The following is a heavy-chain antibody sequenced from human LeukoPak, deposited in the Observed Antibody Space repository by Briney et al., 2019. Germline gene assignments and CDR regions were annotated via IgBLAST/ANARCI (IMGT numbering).Heavy chain of an antibody. CDR1: GFTFSSYS. D-gene: IGHD2-15*01. Sequence: PGGSLRLSCAASGFTFSSYSMTWVRQAPGKGLEWVSYISSSSTIYYADSVKGRFTISRDNSKDTVYLQMSSLRAEDTAMYYCARDPCSGVSCYSGYYDYWGQGTLVTVSS. V-gene: IGHV3-48*01. CDR2: ISSSSTI. CDR3: ARDPCSGVSCYSGYYDY. J-gene: IGHJ4*02.